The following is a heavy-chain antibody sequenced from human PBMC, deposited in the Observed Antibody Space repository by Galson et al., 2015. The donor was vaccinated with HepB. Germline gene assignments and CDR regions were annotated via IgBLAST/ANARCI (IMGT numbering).Heavy chain of an antibody. Sequence: LRLSCAASGFMFDDYAMHWVRQAPGKGLEWVPGISWNSGSIAYADSVKGRFTISRDNAKNSLYLQMNSLRPEDTALYYCAKDMLYGGSGSSYYFDYWGQGTLVTVSS. J-gene: IGHJ4*02. CDR1: GFMFDDYA. CDR2: ISWNSGSI. V-gene: IGHV3-9*01. CDR3: AKDMLYGGSGSSYYFDY. D-gene: IGHD3-10*01.